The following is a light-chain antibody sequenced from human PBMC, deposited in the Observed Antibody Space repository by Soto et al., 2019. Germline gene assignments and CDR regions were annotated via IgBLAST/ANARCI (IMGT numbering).Light chain of an antibody. CDR1: QSFSTW. J-gene: IGKJ1*01. Sequence: DIQMTQSPSTLSASVGYTFTITCRASQSFSTWLSWYQQKPGRAPKLLIYKASTLESGVPARFSGSGSGTEFTLTISSLQPDDFATYYCQQYNSYSWTFGQGTKVDIK. CDR2: KAS. V-gene: IGKV1-5*03. CDR3: QQYNSYSWT.